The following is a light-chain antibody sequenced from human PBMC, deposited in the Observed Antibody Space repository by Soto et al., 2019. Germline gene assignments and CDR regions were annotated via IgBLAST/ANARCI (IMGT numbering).Light chain of an antibody. CDR2: KAS. CDR1: QSVNNW. CDR3: QLYNRYSSLT. V-gene: IGKV1-5*03. J-gene: IGKJ4*01. Sequence: DIQMTQSPSTLSASVRDRATITCRASQSVNNWLPWYQQKPGEAPKLLIYKASTFHSGVPSRFSGSACGAEFTILISCREPDDVAAYYCQLYNRYSSLTFGGGTKVEIK.